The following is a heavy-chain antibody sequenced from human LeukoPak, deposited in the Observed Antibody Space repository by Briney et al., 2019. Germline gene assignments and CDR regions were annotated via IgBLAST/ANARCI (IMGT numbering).Heavy chain of an antibody. V-gene: IGHV3-30*03. Sequence: PGGSLRLSCAASGFTFSSYGMHWVRQAPGKGLEWVAVISYDGSNKYYADSVKGRFTISRDNSKNTLYLQMNSLRAEDTAVYYCARPVQHCSSTSCYYYMDVWGKGTTVTVSS. J-gene: IGHJ6*03. D-gene: IGHD2-2*01. CDR2: ISYDGSNK. CDR1: GFTFSSYG. CDR3: ARPVQHCSSTSCYYYMDV.